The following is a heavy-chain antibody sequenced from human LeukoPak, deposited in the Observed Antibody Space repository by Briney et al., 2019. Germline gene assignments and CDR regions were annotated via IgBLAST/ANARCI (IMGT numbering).Heavy chain of an antibody. CDR3: ARDIAAAGTSDMDYYYYYGMDV. V-gene: IGHV4-4*07. J-gene: IGHJ6*02. Sequence: SETLSLTCTVSGGSISSYYWSWIRQPAGKGLEWIGRIYTSGSTNYNPSLKSRVTMSVDTSKNQFSLKLSSVTAADTAVYYCARDIAAAGTSDMDYYYYYGMDVWGQGTTVTVS. CDR1: GGSISSYY. D-gene: IGHD6-13*01. CDR2: IYTSGST.